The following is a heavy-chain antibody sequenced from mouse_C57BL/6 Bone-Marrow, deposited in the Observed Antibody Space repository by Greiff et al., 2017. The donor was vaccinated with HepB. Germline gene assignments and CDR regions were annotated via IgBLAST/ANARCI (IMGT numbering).Heavy chain of an antibody. J-gene: IGHJ2*01. CDR1: GYTFTSYG. CDR3: ARSRRLRNFDY. CDR2: IYPRSGNT. D-gene: IGHD2-2*01. Sequence: LVESGAELARPGASVKLSCKASGYTFTSYGISWVKQRTGQGLEWIGEIYPRSGNTYYNEKFKGKATLTADKSSSTAYMELRSLTSEDSAVYFCARSRRLRNFDYWGQGTTLTVSS. V-gene: IGHV1-81*01.